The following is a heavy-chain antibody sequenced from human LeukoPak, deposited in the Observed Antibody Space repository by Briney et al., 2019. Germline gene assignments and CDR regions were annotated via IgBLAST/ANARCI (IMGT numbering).Heavy chain of an antibody. V-gene: IGHV3-7*01. CDR3: AREVLNIAVFNY. J-gene: IGHJ4*02. CDR2: INQDGSEK. CDR1: GFTFSSYW. D-gene: IGHD6-19*01. Sequence: GGSLRLSCAASGFTFSSYWMSWVRQAPGKGLEWVAYINQDGSEKYYVDSVKGRFTISRDNAKNSLYLQMNSLRAEDTALYYCAREVLNIAVFNYWGQGTLVTVSS.